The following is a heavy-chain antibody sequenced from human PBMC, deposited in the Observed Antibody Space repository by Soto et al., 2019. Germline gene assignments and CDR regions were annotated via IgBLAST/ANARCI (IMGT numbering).Heavy chain of an antibody. CDR3: ARDQPLYSSSSPWFDP. CDR1: GFTFSSYE. CDR2: ISSSGSTI. D-gene: IGHD6-6*01. J-gene: IGHJ5*02. V-gene: IGHV3-48*03. Sequence: PGGSLRLSCAASGFTFSSYEMNWVRQAPGKGPEWVPYISSSGSTIYYADSVKGRFTISRDNAKNSLYLQMNSLRAEDTAVYYCARDQPLYSSSSPWFDPWGQGTLVTVSS.